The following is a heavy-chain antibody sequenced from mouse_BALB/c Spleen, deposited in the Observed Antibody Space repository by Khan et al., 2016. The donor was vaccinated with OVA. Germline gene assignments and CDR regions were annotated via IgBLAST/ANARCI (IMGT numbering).Heavy chain of an antibody. J-gene: IGHJ2*01. CDR3: ARGGITTGYFDY. V-gene: IGHV1-87*01. CDR1: GYTFTSYW. CDR2: IYPGDGNS. D-gene: IGHD1-1*01. Sequence: QVQLKESGTELARPGASVKLSCKASGYTFTSYWMQWVKQRPGQGLEWIGAIYPGDGNSRYTQKFKGKATLTADKSSSTAYMQLSNLASEDSAFYYWARGGITTGYFDYWGQGTTLTVSA.